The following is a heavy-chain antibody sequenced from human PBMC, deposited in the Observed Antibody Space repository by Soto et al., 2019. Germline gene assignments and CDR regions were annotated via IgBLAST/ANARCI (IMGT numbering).Heavy chain of an antibody. D-gene: IGHD2-15*01. CDR3: ARGRKPISQCNGGSCYSSFDY. Sequence: VNVSCKGCVYSFTGYFIHWVRQAPGQGVEWVGCINSNSGGLNLPQNVQGRVTLTRDTSISTAYLEFFGLTSDATAFSSCARGRKPISQCNGGSCYSSFDYWGQGTLVTVSS. CDR2: INSNSGGL. J-gene: IGHJ4*02. V-gene: IGHV1-2*02. CDR1: VYSFTGYF.